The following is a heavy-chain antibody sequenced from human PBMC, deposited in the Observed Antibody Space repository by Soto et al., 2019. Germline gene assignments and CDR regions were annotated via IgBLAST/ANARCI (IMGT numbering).Heavy chain of an antibody. J-gene: IGHJ6*03. Sequence: GGSLRLSCAASGFTFSSYAMSWVRQAPGKGLEWVSAISGSGGSTYYADSVKGRFTISRDNSKNTLYLQMNSLRAEDTAVYYCAYDFGDTYYYYYIDVWGKGTTVTVSS. D-gene: IGHD3-10*01. CDR3: AYDFGDTYYYYYIDV. CDR1: GFTFSSYA. V-gene: IGHV3-23*01. CDR2: ISGSGGST.